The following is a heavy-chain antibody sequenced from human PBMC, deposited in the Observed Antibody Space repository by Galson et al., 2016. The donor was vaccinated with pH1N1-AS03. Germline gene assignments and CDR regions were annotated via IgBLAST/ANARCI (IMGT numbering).Heavy chain of an antibody. CDR1: GFTFSSSW. CDR2: IRQDGSDK. V-gene: IGHV3-7*01. D-gene: IGHD1-26*01. J-gene: IGHJ4*02. CDR3: VKGGTNFDS. Sequence: SLRLSCAASGFTFSSSWMSWVRQAPGKGLEWVANIRQDGSDKYYVDSVRGRFTISRDNAKNSLNLQMNSLRAEDTAVYYCVKGGTNFDSWGQGTLVTVSS.